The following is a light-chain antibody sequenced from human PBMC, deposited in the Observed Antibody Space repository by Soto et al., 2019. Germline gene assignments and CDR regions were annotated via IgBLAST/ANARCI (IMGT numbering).Light chain of an antibody. V-gene: IGKV3-15*01. Sequence: EIVLTQSPATLSLSPGERATLSCRASQSVSSYLAWYQQKPGQTPRLLIYDTSIRATGVPARFSGSRSGAEFTLTISSLQSEDFAVYYCQHYVTWPLTFGGGTRWIS. J-gene: IGKJ4*01. CDR3: QHYVTWPLT. CDR2: DTS. CDR1: QSVSSY.